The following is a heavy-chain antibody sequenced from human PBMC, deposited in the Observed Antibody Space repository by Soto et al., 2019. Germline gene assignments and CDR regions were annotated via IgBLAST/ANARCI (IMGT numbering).Heavy chain of an antibody. Sequence: QLQLQESGSGLVKPSQTLSLTCAVSGGSISSGGYSWSWIRQPPGKGLEWIGYIYHSGSTYYNPSLKSRVTIREDRSTNQFSLKLSSVTATDTAVYYCAAGGGLPRYYWGQGTLFTVSS. D-gene: IGHD2-15*01. CDR1: GGSISSGGYS. CDR2: IYHSGST. J-gene: IGHJ4*02. V-gene: IGHV4-30-2*01. CDR3: AAGGGLPRYY.